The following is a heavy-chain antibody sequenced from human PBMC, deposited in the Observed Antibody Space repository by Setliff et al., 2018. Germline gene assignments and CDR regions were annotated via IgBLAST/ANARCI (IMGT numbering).Heavy chain of an antibody. Sequence: SETLSLTCSVSGASISSGNDFWNWIRQPAGKGLEWIGNIYTNGGTDYSPSLRSRVTISLGTSKSQFSLQLTSVTAADTAIYYCARSDDNFQYPDYWGQGTLVT. V-gene: IGHV4-61*09. J-gene: IGHJ4*01. CDR2: IYTNGGT. CDR1: GASISSGNDF. D-gene: IGHD1-1*01. CDR3: ARSDDNFQYPDY.